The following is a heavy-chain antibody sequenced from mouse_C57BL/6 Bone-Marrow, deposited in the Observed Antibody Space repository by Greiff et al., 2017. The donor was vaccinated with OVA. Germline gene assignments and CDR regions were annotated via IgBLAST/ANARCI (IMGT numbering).Heavy chain of an antibody. D-gene: IGHD1-1*01. V-gene: IGHV7-3*01. CDR2: IRNKANGYTT. Sequence: EVQGVESGGGLVQPGGSLSLSCAASGFTFTDYYMSWVRQPPGKALEWLGFIRNKANGYTTEYSASVKGRFTISRDNSQSILYLQMNALRAEDSATYYCERSAYYYVGSDYWGQGTTLTVSS. CDR1: GFTFTDYY. CDR3: ERSAYYYVGSDY. J-gene: IGHJ2*01.